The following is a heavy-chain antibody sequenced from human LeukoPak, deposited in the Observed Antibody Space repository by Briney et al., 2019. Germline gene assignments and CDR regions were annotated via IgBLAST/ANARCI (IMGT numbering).Heavy chain of an antibody. Sequence: SQTLSLTCTVSGATITSDDFYWNWIRQDPGKGLEWIGYIYYTGSTYYNSSLKSRVTISIDTTKNQFSVDLRSVSSADTDVYSGARGPPFAACGQGSLVTASS. CDR1: GATITSDDFY. CDR3: ARGPPFAA. J-gene: IGHJ1*01. CDR2: IYYTGST. D-gene: IGHD3-16*01. V-gene: IGHV4-31*03.